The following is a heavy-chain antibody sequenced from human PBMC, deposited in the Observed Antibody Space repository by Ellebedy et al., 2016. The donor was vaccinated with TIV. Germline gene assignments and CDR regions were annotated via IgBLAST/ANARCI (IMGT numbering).Heavy chain of an antibody. V-gene: IGHV3-48*02. D-gene: IGHD5-24*01. J-gene: IGHJ4*02. Sequence: GESLKISCAASGFTFNYYDMNWVRQAPGKGLQRVSYISSRGDAIYYADSVKGRFTISRDNAKNSLYLQMNSLRDEDTAVYYCSRGGGDGNTSGDYWGQGSLVTVSP. CDR1: GFTFNYYD. CDR3: SRGGGDGNTSGDY. CDR2: ISSRGDAI.